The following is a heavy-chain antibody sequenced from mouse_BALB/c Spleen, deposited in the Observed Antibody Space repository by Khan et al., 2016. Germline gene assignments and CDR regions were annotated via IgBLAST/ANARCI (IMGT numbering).Heavy chain of an antibody. J-gene: IGHJ3*01. CDR1: GYTFTNYG. V-gene: IGHV9-3-1*01. Sequence: QIQLVQSGPELKKPGETVRISCKASGYTFTNYGMNWVKQAPGKGLKWMGWINTYTGEPTYADDFKGRFAFSLETSASTAYLQLNNLKTEDTAPYFFAGPDYGGSRGFAYWGQGTLVTVSA. D-gene: IGHD1-1*01. CDR2: INTYTGEP. CDR3: AGPDYGGSRGFAY.